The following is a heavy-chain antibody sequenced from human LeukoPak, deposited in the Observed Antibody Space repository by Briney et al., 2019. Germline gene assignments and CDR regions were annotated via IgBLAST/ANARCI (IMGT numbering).Heavy chain of an antibody. Sequence: PSETLSLTCTVSGGSISSSSYYCGWIRQPPGKGLEWIGSIYYSGSTYYNPSLKSRVTISVDTSKNQFSLKLSSVTAADTAVYYCARTSSGSYYPLDYWGQGTLVTVSS. V-gene: IGHV4-39*07. CDR1: GGSISSSSYY. J-gene: IGHJ4*02. CDR2: IYYSGST. D-gene: IGHD3-10*01. CDR3: ARTSSGSYYPLDY.